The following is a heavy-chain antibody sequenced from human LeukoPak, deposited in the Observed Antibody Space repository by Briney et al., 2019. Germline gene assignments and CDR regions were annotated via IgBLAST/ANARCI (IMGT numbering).Heavy chain of an antibody. CDR2: ISGSGGST. CDR3: AKDPYYYDSSGYYPFDY. D-gene: IGHD3-22*01. J-gene: IGHJ4*02. V-gene: IGHV3-23*01. CDR1: GFTFSSYA. Sequence: GGSLGLSCAASGFTFSSYAMSWVRQAPGKGLEWVSAISGSGGSTYYADSVKGRFTISRDNSKNTLYLQMNSLRAEDTAVYYCAKDPYYYDSSGYYPFDYWGQGTLVTVSS.